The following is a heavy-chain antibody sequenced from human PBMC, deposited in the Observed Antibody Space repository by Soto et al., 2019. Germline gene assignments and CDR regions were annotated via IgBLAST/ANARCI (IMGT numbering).Heavy chain of an antibody. Sequence: EVQLLESGGGLVQPGGSLVLSCAASRFTFSSYAMSWVRQAPGKGLEWVSSISGGGNDAYYADSVKGRFTISRDNSQNTLYLQMSSLRADDTAVYYCARSFFLASTDPDPFDYWGQGAMVTVSS. D-gene: IGHD3-3*02. CDR1: RFTFSSYA. J-gene: IGHJ4*02. CDR2: ISGGGNDA. CDR3: ARSFFLASTDPDPFDY. V-gene: IGHV3-23*01.